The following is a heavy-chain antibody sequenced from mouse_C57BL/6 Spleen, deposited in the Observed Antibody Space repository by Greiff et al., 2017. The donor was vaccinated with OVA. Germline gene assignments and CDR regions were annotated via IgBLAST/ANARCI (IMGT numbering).Heavy chain of an antibody. Sequence: VQLKESGPGLVKPSQTVFLTCTVTGISITTGNYRWSWIRQFPGNKLEWIGYIYYSGTITYNPSLTSRTTITRDTPKNQFFLEMNSLTAEDTATYYCARYYYGSSYEYFDYWGQGTTLTVSS. CDR2: IYYSGTI. CDR1: GISITTGNYR. V-gene: IGHV3-5*01. CDR3: ARYYYGSSYEYFDY. J-gene: IGHJ2*01. D-gene: IGHD1-1*01.